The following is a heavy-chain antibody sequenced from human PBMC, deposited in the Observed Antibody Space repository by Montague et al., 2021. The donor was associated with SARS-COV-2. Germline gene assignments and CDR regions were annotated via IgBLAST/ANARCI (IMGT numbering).Heavy chain of an antibody. CDR1: GGSFSGYY. J-gene: IGHJ6*02. D-gene: IGHD5-24*01. V-gene: IGHV4-34*01. CDR2: INHSGST. CDR3: AGRGYSYYYYGMDV. Sequence: SETLSLTCAVYGGSFSGYYWSWIRQPPGKGLEWIGEINHSGSTNYNPSFKSRVTVSVDTSKNQFSLKLSSVTAADTAVYYCAGRGYSYYYYGMDVWGQGTTVTVSS.